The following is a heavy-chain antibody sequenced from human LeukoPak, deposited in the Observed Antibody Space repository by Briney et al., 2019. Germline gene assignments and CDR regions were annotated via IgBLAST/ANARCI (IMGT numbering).Heavy chain of an antibody. Sequence: PGESLRLSCAASGFTFSSYAMSWVRQAPGKGLEWVSAISGSGGSTYYADSVKGRFTISRDNSKNTLYLQMNSLRAEDTAVYYCAKGTRDDYGDYFYFDYWGQGTLVTVSS. J-gene: IGHJ4*02. CDR1: GFTFSSYA. D-gene: IGHD4-17*01. CDR3: AKGTRDDYGDYFYFDY. CDR2: ISGSGGST. V-gene: IGHV3-23*01.